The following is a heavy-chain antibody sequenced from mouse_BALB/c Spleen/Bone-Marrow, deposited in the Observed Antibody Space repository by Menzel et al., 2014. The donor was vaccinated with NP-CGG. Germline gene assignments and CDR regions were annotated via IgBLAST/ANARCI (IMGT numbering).Heavy chain of an antibody. Sequence: QVQLQQSGAALVRPGTSVKVSCKASGYAFTNSLIDWVKQRPGQGLEWIGVINPGSGGTTYNEKFKGRTTLTADKSSNTAYMQLSSLTSDDSAVYFCATNWGDYWGQGTTLTVSS. J-gene: IGHJ2*01. D-gene: IGHD4-1*01. V-gene: IGHV1-54*01. CDR1: GYAFTNSL. CDR3: ATNWGDY. CDR2: INPGSGGT.